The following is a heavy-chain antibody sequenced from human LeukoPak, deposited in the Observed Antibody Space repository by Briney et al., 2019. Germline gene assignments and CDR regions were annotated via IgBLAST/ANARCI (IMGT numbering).Heavy chain of an antibody. CDR2: IYYSGST. CDR3: ASWGVGSDY. D-gene: IGHD3-16*01. V-gene: IGHV4-59*01. CDR1: GGSISGYY. Sequence: SETLSLTCSVSGGSISGYYWSWTRQPPGKGLEWIGYIYYSGSTNYNPSLKSRVTISVDTSKNQFSLKLSSVTAADTAVYYCASWGVGSDYWGQGTLVTVSS. J-gene: IGHJ4*02.